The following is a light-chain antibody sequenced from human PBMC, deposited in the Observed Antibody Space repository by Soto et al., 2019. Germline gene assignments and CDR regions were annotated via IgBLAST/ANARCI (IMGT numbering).Light chain of an antibody. CDR3: QQGHNWPLT. CDR1: QSINSE. Sequence: DIVMTQSPATLSLSPGERAALSCRASQSINSELAWYQQKPGQPPRLLIYGASTKATGVPARFTGSESGSEFTLTISGLQSEDFADYYCQQGHNWPLTFGQGTRLEI. V-gene: IGKV3-15*01. J-gene: IGKJ2*01. CDR2: GAS.